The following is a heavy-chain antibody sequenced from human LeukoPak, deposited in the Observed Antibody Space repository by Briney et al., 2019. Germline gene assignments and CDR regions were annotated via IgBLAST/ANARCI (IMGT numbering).Heavy chain of an antibody. V-gene: IGHV4-30-2*01. Sequence: SQSLSLTCAVSGGSISSGGYSWSWIRQPPGKGLEWIGYIYHSESTYYNASLKSRVTISVDRSKIQFSLKLSSVAAADTAFYYCARAPGGYGWFDPWGQGTLVTVSS. CDR2: IYHSEST. J-gene: IGHJ5*02. D-gene: IGHD5-12*01. CDR1: GGSISSGGYS. CDR3: ARAPGGYGWFDP.